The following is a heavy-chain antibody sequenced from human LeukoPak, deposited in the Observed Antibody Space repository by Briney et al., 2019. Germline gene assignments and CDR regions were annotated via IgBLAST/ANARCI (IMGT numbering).Heavy chain of an antibody. V-gene: IGHV3-33*01. D-gene: IGHD2-2*01. Sequence: PGGSLRLSCAASGFTFSSYGMHWVRQAPGKGLEWVAVIWYDGSNKYYADSVKGRFTISRDNSKNTLYLQMNSLRAEDTAVYYCARSYCSSASCPSRFDYWGQGTPVTVSS. CDR2: IWYDGSNK. CDR1: GFTFSSYG. CDR3: ARSYCSSASCPSRFDY. J-gene: IGHJ4*02.